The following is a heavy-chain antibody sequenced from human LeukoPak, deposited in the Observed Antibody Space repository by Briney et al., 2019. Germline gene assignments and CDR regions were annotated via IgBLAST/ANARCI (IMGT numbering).Heavy chain of an antibody. CDR3: AKSSYGSGSYVNY. J-gene: IGHJ4*02. V-gene: IGHV3-9*01. D-gene: IGHD3-10*01. Sequence: GGSLRLSCAASGFTFDDYAMHWVRQAPGKGLEWVSGMSWNSGSIGYADSVKGRFTISRDNAKNSLYLQMNSLRAEDTALYYCAKSSYGSGSYVNYWGQGTLVTVSS. CDR2: MSWNSGSI. CDR1: GFTFDDYA.